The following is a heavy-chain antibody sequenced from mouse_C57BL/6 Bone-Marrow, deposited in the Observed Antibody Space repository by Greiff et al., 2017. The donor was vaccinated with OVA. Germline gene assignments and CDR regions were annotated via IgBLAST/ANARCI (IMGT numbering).Heavy chain of an antibody. CDR1: GYTFTSYW. D-gene: IGHD1-1*01. V-gene: IGHV1-64*01. Sequence: QVHVKQSGAELVKPGASVKLSCKASGYTFTSYWMHWVKQRPGQGLEWIGMIHPNSGSTNYNEKFKSKATLTVDKSSSTAYMQLSSLTSEDSAVYYCARSNYYGSSYGWYFDVWGTGTTVTVSS. J-gene: IGHJ1*03. CDR2: IHPNSGST. CDR3: ARSNYYGSSYGWYFDV.